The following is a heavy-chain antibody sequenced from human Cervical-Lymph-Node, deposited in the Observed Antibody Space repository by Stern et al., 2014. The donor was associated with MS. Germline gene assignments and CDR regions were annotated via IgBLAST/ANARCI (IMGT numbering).Heavy chain of an antibody. CDR1: GFTVSNNY. CDR3: ARDERETIFGLLISHHAMDV. D-gene: IGHD3/OR15-3a*01. J-gene: IGHJ6*02. Sequence: EVQLVESGGGLVQPGGSLRLSCAASGFTVSNNYMSWVRQTPGKGLEWVSTIYTGGITYYADSVKGRFTISRDNSENTLYLQMNSLRLEDTAVYYCARDERETIFGLLISHHAMDVWGQGTTVTVS. V-gene: IGHV3-66*01. CDR2: IYTGGIT.